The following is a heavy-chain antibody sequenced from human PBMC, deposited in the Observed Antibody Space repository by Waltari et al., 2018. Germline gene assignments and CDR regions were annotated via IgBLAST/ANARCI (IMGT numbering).Heavy chain of an antibody. V-gene: IGHV1-46*01. CDR1: GYTFTRHY. D-gene: IGHD2-2*01. J-gene: IGHJ4*02. Sequence: QVQLVQSGAEVKEPGASVKVYCKASGYTFTRHYMHWVRQAPGQGLEWMGIINPSEDTKDSTQKLQGRVTMTRDTSTNTFYMELSSLRSEDTAVYYCARAASTYCSTTSCPGDYWGQGTLVTVSS. CDR2: INPSEDTK. CDR3: ARAASTYCSTTSCPGDY.